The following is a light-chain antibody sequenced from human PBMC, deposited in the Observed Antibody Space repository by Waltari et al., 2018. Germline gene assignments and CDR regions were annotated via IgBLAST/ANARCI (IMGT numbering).Light chain of an antibody. CDR1: QSISTY. V-gene: IGKV1-39*01. J-gene: IGKJ2*01. Sequence: DIQMTQSPSSLSASLGDSVTITCRASQSISTYLNCFQHKPGQAPQLLIYAASSLQSGVPSRFRGSGSGTDFTLTITSLQPEDFATYYCHQTFSHPRPSFGQGTKVDI. CDR2: AAS. CDR3: HQTFSHPRPS.